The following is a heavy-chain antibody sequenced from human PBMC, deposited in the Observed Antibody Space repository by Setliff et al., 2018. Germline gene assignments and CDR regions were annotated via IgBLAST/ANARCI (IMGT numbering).Heavy chain of an antibody. D-gene: IGHD1-26*01. CDR2: ISGSGGST. CDR3: AKGPPSSGTYGGYFQH. V-gene: IGHV3-23*01. J-gene: IGHJ1*01. CDR1: GFTFSSYA. Sequence: LRLSCAASGFTFSSYAMSWVRQAPGKGLEWASAISGSGGSTYYADSVKGRLTISRDNSKNTLYLQMNSLRAEDTAVYYCAKGPPSSGTYGGYFQHWGQGTLVTVSS.